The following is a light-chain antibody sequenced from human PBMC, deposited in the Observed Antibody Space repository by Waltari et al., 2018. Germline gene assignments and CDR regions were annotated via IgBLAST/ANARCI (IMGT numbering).Light chain of an antibody. CDR2: DVD. Sequence: YQQHPGKAPKVMVYDVDKRPSGVPDLFSGSKSGHTASLTISGLQAEDEADYYCCSHAGTFARVIVGGGTKLTVL. CDR3: CSHAGTFARVI. V-gene: IGLV2-11*01. J-gene: IGLJ2*01.